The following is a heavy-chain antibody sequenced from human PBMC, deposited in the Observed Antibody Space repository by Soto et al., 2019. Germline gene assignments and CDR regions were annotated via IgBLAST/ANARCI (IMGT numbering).Heavy chain of an antibody. Sequence: PSETLSLTCTVSGDSVSSGGNYWSWIRQPPGKGLEWIGYIYYSGSTNYNPSLKSRVTISVDTSKNQFSLKLSSVTAADTAVYYCARDLSDGVVAAQYYYYGMDVWGQGTTVTVSS. D-gene: IGHD2-15*01. V-gene: IGHV4-61*08. CDR2: IYYSGST. J-gene: IGHJ6*02. CDR1: GDSVSSGGNY. CDR3: ARDLSDGVVAAQYYYYGMDV.